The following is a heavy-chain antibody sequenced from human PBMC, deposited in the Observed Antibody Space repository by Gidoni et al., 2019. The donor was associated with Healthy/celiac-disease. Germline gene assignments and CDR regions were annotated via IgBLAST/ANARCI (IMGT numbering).Heavy chain of an antibody. V-gene: IGHV3-23*01. CDR1: GFTLRSYA. D-gene: IGHD4-17*01. CDR2: ISGSGGST. CDR3: AKDMSWVPGDDAFDI. Sequence: EVQLLESGGGLVQSGGSLRLSCAASGFTLRSYAMSWVRQAPGKGLECVSSISGSGGSTYYAYSVKGRFTLSRDNSKNTLYLQMNSLRADDTAVYYCAKDMSWVPGDDAFDIWGQGTMVTVSS. J-gene: IGHJ3*02.